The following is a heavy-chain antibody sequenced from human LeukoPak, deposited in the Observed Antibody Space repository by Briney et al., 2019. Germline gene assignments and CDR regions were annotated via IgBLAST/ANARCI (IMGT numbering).Heavy chain of an antibody. V-gene: IGHV4-61*02. Sequence: SETLSLTCTLSGGPISIGTNYWTWIRQPAGRGLEWIGRIYNRGGTDYNPSLKSRITISLDTSKNQFSLKLNSMTAADTAVYYCARNAPEGLDYWGQGTLVTVSS. J-gene: IGHJ4*02. D-gene: IGHD2-2*01. CDR3: ARNAPEGLDY. CDR2: IYNRGGT. CDR1: GGPISIGTNY.